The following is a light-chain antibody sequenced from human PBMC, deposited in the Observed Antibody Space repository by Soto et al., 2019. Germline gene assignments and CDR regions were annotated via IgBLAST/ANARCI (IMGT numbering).Light chain of an antibody. CDR2: SNN. CDR1: SSNIGSNT. Sequence: QPVLTQPPSASGTPGQRVTISCSGSSSNIGSNTVNWYQQLPGTAPKLLIYSNNQRPSGVPDRFSGSKSGTSASLAISGLQSEDEADYYFAAWDDSLNGHYVFGTGTKLTVL. J-gene: IGLJ1*01. V-gene: IGLV1-44*01. CDR3: AAWDDSLNGHYV.